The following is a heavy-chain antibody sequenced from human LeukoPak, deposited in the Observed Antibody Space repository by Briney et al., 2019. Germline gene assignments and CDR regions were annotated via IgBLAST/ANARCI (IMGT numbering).Heavy chain of an antibody. CDR3: ARDPYYYDSSGYPFDY. CDR1: GYTFTSYG. V-gene: IGHV1-18*01. J-gene: IGHJ4*02. Sequence: ASVKVSCKASGYTFTSYGISWVRQAPGQGLEWMGWISAYNGNTNYAQKLQGRVTMTTDTSTSTAYMELRSLRSDDTAVYYCARDPYYYDSSGYPFDYWGQGTLVTVSS. CDR2: ISAYNGNT. D-gene: IGHD3-22*01.